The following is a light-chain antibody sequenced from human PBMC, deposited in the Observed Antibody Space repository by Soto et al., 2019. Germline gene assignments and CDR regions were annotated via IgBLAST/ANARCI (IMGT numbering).Light chain of an antibody. Sequence: DIQMTQSPSSLSASVGDRVTITCRASQSISNFLHWYQQKPGKAPKLLIYTASGLQSGVPSRFSGSGSGTDFTLSISSLQPEDFATYYCQQSYTAPSITSGQGTRLEI. J-gene: IGKJ5*01. CDR1: QSISNF. CDR3: QQSYTAPSIT. V-gene: IGKV1-39*01. CDR2: TAS.